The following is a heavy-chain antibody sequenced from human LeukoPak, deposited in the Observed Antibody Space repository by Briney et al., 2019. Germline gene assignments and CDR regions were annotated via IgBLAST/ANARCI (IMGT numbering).Heavy chain of an antibody. Sequence: PGGSLRLSCAASGFTVSNSWMFWVRQAPGKGLMYVSEINNDGNRIRYVDSVKGRFTISRDGAKNTLFLQMNSLGDDDTAMYYCARGGLPGGFDYWGQGILVTVSS. J-gene: IGHJ4*02. CDR2: INNDGNRI. CDR1: GFTVSNSW. V-gene: IGHV3-74*01. D-gene: IGHD7-27*01. CDR3: ARGGLPGGFDY.